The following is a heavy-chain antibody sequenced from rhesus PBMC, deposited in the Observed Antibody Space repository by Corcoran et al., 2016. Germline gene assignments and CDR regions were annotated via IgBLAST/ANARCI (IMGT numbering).Heavy chain of an antibody. V-gene: IGHV4-122*02. Sequence: QVQLQESGPGLVKPSETMSLTCAGSGYSISRGHHWSWIRQPPGKGLEWIRYITYSGSTSYNPSLKRRVTISRDTSKNQFSLKLSSVTAADTAVYYCAREIRAGFDYWGQGVLVTVSS. CDR3: AREIRAGFDY. CDR2: ITYSGST. CDR1: GYSISRGHH. J-gene: IGHJ4*01.